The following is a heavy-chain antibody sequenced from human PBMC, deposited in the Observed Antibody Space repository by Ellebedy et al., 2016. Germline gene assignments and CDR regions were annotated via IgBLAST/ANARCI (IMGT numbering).Heavy chain of an antibody. D-gene: IGHD1-1*01. Sequence: GGSLRLSCAASGFTFSTYSMNWVRQAPGKGLEWISYVSSNSRTIFYADSVKGRFTISRDNAQNSLYLQMNNLRAEDTAVYYCARGEMERRRFDGFDIWGQGTKVTVSS. CDR2: VSSNSRTI. CDR3: ARGEMERRRFDGFDI. J-gene: IGHJ3*02. V-gene: IGHV3-48*01. CDR1: GFTFSTYS.